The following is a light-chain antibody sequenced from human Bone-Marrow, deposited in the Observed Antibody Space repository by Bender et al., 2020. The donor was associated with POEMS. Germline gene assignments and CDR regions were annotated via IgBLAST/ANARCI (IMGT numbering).Light chain of an antibody. CDR3: SSYTTSNTWV. CDR1: SRDFGGYDY. CDR2: DVN. V-gene: IGLV2-14*03. Sequence: QSALTQPASVSGSPGQSITISCTGTSRDFGGYDYVSWYQHHPGKAPKLMIYDVNDRPSGVSNRFSGSKSGNTASLTISGLQAEDEGDYYCSSYTTSNTWVFGGGTQVTVL. J-gene: IGLJ3*02.